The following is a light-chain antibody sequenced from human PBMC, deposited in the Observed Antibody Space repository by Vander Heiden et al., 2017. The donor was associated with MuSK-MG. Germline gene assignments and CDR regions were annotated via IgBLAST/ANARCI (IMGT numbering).Light chain of an antibody. CDR3: QTWYSNHVV. CDR2: EDT. V-gene: IGLV3-1*01. CDR1: AVGDKY. Sequence: SYELTQPPSVSVSPGQTASISCSGDAVGDKYGSWYQQMPGQSPLLVIYEDTKRPSGTPQRFSCSNSGNTAALSISGTQTLDEADYYCQTWYSNHVVFGGGTKLTVL. J-gene: IGLJ2*01.